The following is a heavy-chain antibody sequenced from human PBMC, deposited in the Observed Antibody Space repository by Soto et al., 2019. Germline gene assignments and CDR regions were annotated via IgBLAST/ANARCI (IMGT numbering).Heavy chain of an antibody. CDR3: AKDSQGVDNWFDP. D-gene: IGHD2-15*01. CDR2: ISYDGSKK. J-gene: IGHJ5*02. V-gene: IGHV3-30*18. Sequence: PGGSLIHSCAASGFPFNSYGMHWVRQAPGKGLEWVAVISYDGSKKYYADSVKGRFTISRDNAKNTLYLQMNSLRAEDTAVYYCAKDSQGVDNWFDPWGQGTLVTVSS. CDR1: GFPFNSYG.